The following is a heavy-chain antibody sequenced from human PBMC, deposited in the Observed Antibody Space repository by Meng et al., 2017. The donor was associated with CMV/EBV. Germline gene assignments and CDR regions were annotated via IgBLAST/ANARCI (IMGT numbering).Heavy chain of an antibody. J-gene: IGHJ5*02. D-gene: IGHD5-18*01. V-gene: IGHV3-23*03. CDR1: GFSFSNFA. Sequence: GGSLKISCAASGFSFSNFAMTWVRQAPGKGLEWVSVIDTGATRTYYADSVKGRFIVTREDFKNTLFLQMNSLRAEDTAVYYCAKDLSFGYSSGVFDPWGQGTLVTVSS. CDR3: AKDLSFGYSSGVFDP. CDR2: IDTGATRT.